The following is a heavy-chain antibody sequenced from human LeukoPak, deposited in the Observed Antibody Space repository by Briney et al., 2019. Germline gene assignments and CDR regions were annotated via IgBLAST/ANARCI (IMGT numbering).Heavy chain of an antibody. CDR3: ARVSGGKAAELDY. V-gene: IGHV3-48*03. Sequence: PGGSLRLSCAASGFTFSSYEMNWVRQAPGKGLEWVSYISSSGSTIYYADSVKGRFTISRDNAKNSLYLQMNSLRAEDTAVYYCARVSGGKAAELDYWGQGTLVTVSS. D-gene: IGHD6-13*01. CDR1: GFTFSSYE. J-gene: IGHJ4*02. CDR2: ISSSGSTI.